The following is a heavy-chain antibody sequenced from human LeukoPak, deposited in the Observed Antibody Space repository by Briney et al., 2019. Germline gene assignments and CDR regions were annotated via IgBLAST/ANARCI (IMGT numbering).Heavy chain of an antibody. D-gene: IGHD2-2*01. CDR2: MNHSGSA. Sequence: PSETLSLTCAVYGESFSGYYWSWIRQPPGKGLEWIGEMNHSGSANYNPSLKSRVTISVDTSKNQFSRKLSSVTAADTAVYYCARRAGVPDAKADWFDPWGQGTLVTVSS. V-gene: IGHV4-34*01. J-gene: IGHJ5*02. CDR3: ARRAGVPDAKADWFDP. CDR1: GESFSGYY.